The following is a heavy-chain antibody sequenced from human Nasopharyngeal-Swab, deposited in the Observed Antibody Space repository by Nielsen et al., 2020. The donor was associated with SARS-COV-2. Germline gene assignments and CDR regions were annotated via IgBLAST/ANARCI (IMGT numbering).Heavy chain of an antibody. Sequence: SETLSLTCAVYGGSFSGYYWGWIRQPPGKGLEWIGEINHSGSTNYNPSLKSRVTISVDTSKNQFSLKLSSVTAADTAVYYCARGGGSGSYYNRRWFDPWGQGTLVTVSS. J-gene: IGHJ5*02. CDR2: INHSGST. D-gene: IGHD3-10*01. V-gene: IGHV4-34*01. CDR1: GGSFSGYY. CDR3: ARGGGSGSYYNRRWFDP.